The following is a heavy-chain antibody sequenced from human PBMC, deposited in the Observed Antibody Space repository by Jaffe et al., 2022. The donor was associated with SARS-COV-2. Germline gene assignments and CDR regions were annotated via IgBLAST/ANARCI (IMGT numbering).Heavy chain of an antibody. Sequence: EVQLAESGGGLVQSGGSLRLSCGASGFTFSSHNMNWVRQAPGKGLEWVSYISNNGRTMYYADSVKGRFTISRDKAKNSLYLQMNSLRDEDTAVYYCARDGLQSGYDFDYWGQGTLVTVPP. CDR3: ARDGLQSGYDFDY. D-gene: IGHD5-12*01. J-gene: IGHJ4*02. CDR2: ISNNGRTM. V-gene: IGHV3-48*02. CDR1: GFTFSSHN.